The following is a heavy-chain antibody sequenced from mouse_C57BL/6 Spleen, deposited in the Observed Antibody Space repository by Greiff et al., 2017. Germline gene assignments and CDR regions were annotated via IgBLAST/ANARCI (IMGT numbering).Heavy chain of an antibody. CDR3: ARRDEFDV. CDR1: GFSLRTSGMG. J-gene: IGHJ1*03. CDR2: TYWDADK. Sequence: QVTLKESGPGLLQSSQTLSLTCSFSGFSLRTSGMGVSWIRQPSGKGLEWLAHTYWDADKRYHPSLKSRLTISKDTSRNQVFLKITSLDTADTATDYCARRDEFDVWGTGTTVTVSS. V-gene: IGHV8-12*01.